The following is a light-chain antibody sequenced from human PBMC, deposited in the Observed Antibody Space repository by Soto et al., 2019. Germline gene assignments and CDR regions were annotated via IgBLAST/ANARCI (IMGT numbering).Light chain of an antibody. CDR2: IAF. V-gene: IGKV1-39*01. J-gene: IGKJ4*01. CDR1: QSISNH. CDR3: QKSYSAPLT. Sequence: DIQVTQSPSSLSASVGDRVTITCRASQSISNHMDWYQQRPGKAPKILIYIAFNLQSGVSSRFSDSGSGTEITRTINRLPPEDFSTYYCQKSYSAPLTFRGGTKVEIK.